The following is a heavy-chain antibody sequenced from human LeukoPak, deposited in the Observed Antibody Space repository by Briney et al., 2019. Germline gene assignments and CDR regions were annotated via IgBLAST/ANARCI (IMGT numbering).Heavy chain of an antibody. V-gene: IGHV4-59*08. CDR3: AGHEGTVRGIVY. Sequence: SETLSLTCTVSGGSISSYYWSWIRQPPGKGLEWIGYIYYSGSTNYNPSLKSRVTISVDTSKNQFSLKLSSVTAADTAVYYCAGHEGTVRGIVYWGQGTLVTVSS. J-gene: IGHJ4*02. CDR1: GGSISSYY. D-gene: IGHD2/OR15-2a*01. CDR2: IYYSGST.